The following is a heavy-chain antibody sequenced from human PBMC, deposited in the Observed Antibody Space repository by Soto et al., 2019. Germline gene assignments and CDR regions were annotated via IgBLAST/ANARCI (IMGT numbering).Heavy chain of an antibody. V-gene: IGHV3-21*01. CDR1: GFTFSSYS. CDR2: ISSSSSYI. CDR3: ARGLDNFDY. Sequence: EVQLVESGGGLVKPGGSLRLSCAASGFTFSSYSMNWVRQAPGKGLEWVSSISSSSSYIYYADSVKGRFTISRDNAKNSLYLQMNSLRVEDTAVYYCARGLDNFDYWGQGPLVTVSS. J-gene: IGHJ4*02. D-gene: IGHD1-1*01.